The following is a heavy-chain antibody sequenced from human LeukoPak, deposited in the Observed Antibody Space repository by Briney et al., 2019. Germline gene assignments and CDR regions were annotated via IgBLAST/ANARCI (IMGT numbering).Heavy chain of an antibody. Sequence: SQTLSLTCAVSGGSISSGGYCWSWIRQPPGQGLEWVGDIYHSGSTYYNPSLKIRVSISVDRSKNQFSLKLSSVTAADTAMYYCARDGVGSSSWYGDAFDIWGQGTMVTVSS. D-gene: IGHD6-13*01. CDR1: GGSISSGGYC. V-gene: IGHV4-30-2*01. J-gene: IGHJ3*02. CDR3: ARDGVGSSSWYGDAFDI. CDR2: IYHSGST.